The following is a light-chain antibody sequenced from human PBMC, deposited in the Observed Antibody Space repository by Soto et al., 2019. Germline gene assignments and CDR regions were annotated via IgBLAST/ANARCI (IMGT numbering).Light chain of an antibody. CDR3: QQSYSTPLT. CDR2: WAS. J-gene: IGKJ4*01. Sequence: DIVMTQSPDSLAVSLGERATINCKSSQSVFYSSNNKNYLAWYQQKPGQPPKLLIYWASTRESGVPDRFSGSGSGTDFTLTISSLQAEDVAVYYCQQSYSTPLTFGGGTKVEIK. V-gene: IGKV4-1*01. CDR1: QSVFYSSNNKNY.